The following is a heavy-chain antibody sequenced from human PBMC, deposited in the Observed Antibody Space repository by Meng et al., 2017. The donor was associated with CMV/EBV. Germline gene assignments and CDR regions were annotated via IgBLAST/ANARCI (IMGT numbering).Heavy chain of an antibody. Sequence: SETLSLTCAVYGGSFSGYYWSWIRQPPGKGLEWIGEINHSGSTNYNPSLKSRVTISVDTSKNQFSLKLSSVTAADTAVYYFARADIVVVPAAIRYYYYGMDVWGQGTTVTVSS. D-gene: IGHD2-2*02. CDR3: ARADIVVVPAAIRYYYYGMDV. J-gene: IGHJ6*02. CDR2: INHSGST. CDR1: GGSFSGYY. V-gene: IGHV4-34*01.